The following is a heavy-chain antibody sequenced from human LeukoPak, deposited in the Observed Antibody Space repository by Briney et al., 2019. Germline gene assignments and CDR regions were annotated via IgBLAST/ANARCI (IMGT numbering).Heavy chain of an antibody. CDR3: ARAGRPSVAGHDDY. CDR1: GFTFSSYS. D-gene: IGHD6-19*01. Sequence: GGSLRLSCAASGFTFSSYSMNWVRQAPGKGLEWVSSISSSSSYIYYADSLKGRFTISRDNAKNSLYLQMNSLRAEDTAVYYCARAGRPSVAGHDDYWGQGTLVTVSS. J-gene: IGHJ4*02. CDR2: ISSSSSYI. V-gene: IGHV3-21*01.